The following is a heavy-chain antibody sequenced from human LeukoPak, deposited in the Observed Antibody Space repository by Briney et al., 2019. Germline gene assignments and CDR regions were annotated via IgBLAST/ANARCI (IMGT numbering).Heavy chain of an antibody. CDR2: IYSCGST. CDR1: GFTVSSNC. Sequence: GGSLRLSCAASGFTVSSNCMSWVRQAPGKGLEWVPVIYSCGSTYYADSVKGRFTISRDNSKNTLYLQMNSLRAEDTAVYYCARGNDFWSGYYTFDYWGQGTLVTVSS. D-gene: IGHD3-3*01. J-gene: IGHJ4*02. V-gene: IGHV3-66*01. CDR3: ARGNDFWSGYYTFDY.